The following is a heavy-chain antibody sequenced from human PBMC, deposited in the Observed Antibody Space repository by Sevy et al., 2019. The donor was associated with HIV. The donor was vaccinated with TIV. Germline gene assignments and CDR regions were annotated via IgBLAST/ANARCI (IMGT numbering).Heavy chain of an antibody. D-gene: IGHD6-19*01. V-gene: IGHV3-30-3*01. CDR2: ISYDGTAK. Sequence: GGSLRLSCAASGFSFSTHAMHWVRQAPGKGLDWVALISYDGTAKYYADSVKGRFTVSRDDSKNTLYLQMNSLRAEDSAVYYCAREEGHTSAWTPGNYWGQGTQVTVSS. CDR1: GFSFSTHA. CDR3: AREEGHTSAWTPGNY. J-gene: IGHJ4*02.